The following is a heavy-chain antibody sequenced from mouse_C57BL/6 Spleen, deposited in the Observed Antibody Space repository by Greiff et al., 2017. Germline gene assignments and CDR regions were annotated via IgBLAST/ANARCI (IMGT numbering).Heavy chain of an antibody. CDR3: ARDSGAMDY. CDR2: SRNKANDYTT. V-gene: IGHV7-1*01. CDR1: GFTFSDFY. Sequence: DVMLVESGGGLVQSGRSLRLSCATSGFTFSDFYMAWVRQAPGKGLEWIAASRNKANDYTTEYSASVKGRFIVSRDTSQSILYLQMNALRAEDTAIYYCARDSGAMDYWGQGTSVTVSS. J-gene: IGHJ4*01.